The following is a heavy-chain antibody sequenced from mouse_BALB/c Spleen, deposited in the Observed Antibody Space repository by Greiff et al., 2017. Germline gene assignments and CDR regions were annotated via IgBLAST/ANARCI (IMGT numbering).Heavy chain of an antibody. CDR1: GFTFSSYA. CDR2: ISSGGSYT. J-gene: IGHJ1*01. Sequence: EVMLVESGGGLVKPGGSLKLSCAASGFTFSSYAMSWVRQTPEKRLEWVATISSGGSYTYYPDSVKGRFTISRDNAKNTLYLQMSSLRSEDTAMYYCARHPPNWDGYFDVWGAGTTVTVSS. V-gene: IGHV5-9-3*01. D-gene: IGHD4-1*01. CDR3: ARHPPNWDGYFDV.